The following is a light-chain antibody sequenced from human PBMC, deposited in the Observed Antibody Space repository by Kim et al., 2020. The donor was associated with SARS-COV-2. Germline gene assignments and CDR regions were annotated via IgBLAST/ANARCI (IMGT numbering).Light chain of an antibody. CDR2: YDS. V-gene: IGLV3-21*04. Sequence: SYELTQPPSVSVAPGKTARITCGGNNIGSKSVHWYQQKPGQAPVLVIYYDSDRPSGIPERFSGSNSGNTATLTISRVEAGDEADYYCLVWDSSSDHYVFG. CDR3: LVWDSSSDHYV. CDR1: NIGSKS. J-gene: IGLJ1*01.